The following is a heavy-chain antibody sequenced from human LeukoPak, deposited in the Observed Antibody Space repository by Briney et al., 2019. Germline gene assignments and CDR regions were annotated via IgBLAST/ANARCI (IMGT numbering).Heavy chain of an antibody. V-gene: IGHV1-69*10. CDR2: IIPILGTA. Sequence: GASVKVSCKASGGTFSSYAISWVRQAPGQGLEWMGGIIPILGTANYAQKFQGRVTITADKSTSTAYMELSSLRSEDTAVYYCAIFRDGYNQYYFDYWGQGTLVTVSS. CDR3: AIFRDGYNQYYFDY. CDR1: GGTFSSYA. D-gene: IGHD5-24*01. J-gene: IGHJ4*02.